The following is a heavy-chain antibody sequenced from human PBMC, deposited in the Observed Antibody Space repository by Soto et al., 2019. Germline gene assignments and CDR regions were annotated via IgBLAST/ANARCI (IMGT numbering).Heavy chain of an antibody. V-gene: IGHV3-30*18. J-gene: IGHJ3*02. CDR3: AKEDYGGNHGAFDI. CDR1: GFTFSSYG. D-gene: IGHD4-17*01. CDR2: ISYDGSNK. Sequence: PGGSLPLSCAASGFTFSSYGMHWVRQAPGKGLEWVAVISYDGSNKYYADSVKGRFTISRDNSKNTLYLQMNSLRAEDTAVYYCAKEDYGGNHGAFDIWGQGTMVTVSS.